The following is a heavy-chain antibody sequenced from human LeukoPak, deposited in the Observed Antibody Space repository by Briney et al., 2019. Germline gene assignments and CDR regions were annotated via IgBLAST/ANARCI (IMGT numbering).Heavy chain of an antibody. Sequence: SETLSLTCTVSGGSISSGGFYWSWIRQRPGKGLEWIGYIYSSGSTYYSPSLKSRVTISVDTSKNQFSLKLSSVTAADTAVYYCARGNYDFWSGPVYFDLWGRGTLVTVSS. J-gene: IGHJ2*01. V-gene: IGHV4-31*03. CDR3: ARGNYDFWSGPVYFDL. CDR2: IYSSGST. D-gene: IGHD3-3*01. CDR1: GGSISSGGFY.